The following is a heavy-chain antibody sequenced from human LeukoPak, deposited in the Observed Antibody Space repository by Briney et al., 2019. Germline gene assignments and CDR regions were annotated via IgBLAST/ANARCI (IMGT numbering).Heavy chain of an antibody. V-gene: IGHV1-18*01. D-gene: IGHD3-3*01. CDR1: GHTFTNYG. J-gene: IGHJ5*02. CDR3: ARITYDFWSGYYMPDDP. CDR2: ISIYNGNT. Sequence: ASVKVSCKASGHTFTNYGISWVRQAPGQGLEWMGWISIYNGNTDYAQKLRGRVTMTTDTSTSTAYMELRSLRSDDTAVYYCARITYDFWSGYYMPDDPWGQGTLVTVSS.